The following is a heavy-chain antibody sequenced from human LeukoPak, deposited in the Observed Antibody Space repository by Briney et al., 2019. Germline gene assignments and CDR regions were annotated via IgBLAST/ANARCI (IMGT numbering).Heavy chain of an antibody. D-gene: IGHD1-26*01. CDR1: DDSFSSNSYY. V-gene: IGHV4-61*01. CDR3: ARRAVGAIDY. CDR2: IYYSGST. J-gene: IGHJ4*02. Sequence: SETLSLTCTVSDDSFSSNSYYWSWIRQPPGKGLEWIGYIYYSGSTNYNPSLKSRVTISVDTSKNQFSLKLSSATAADTAVYYCARRAVGAIDYWGQGTLVTVSS.